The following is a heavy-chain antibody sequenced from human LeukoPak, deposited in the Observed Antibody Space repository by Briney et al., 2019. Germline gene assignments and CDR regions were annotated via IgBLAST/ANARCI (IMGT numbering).Heavy chain of an antibody. CDR1: GYTFTSYG. D-gene: IGHD3-16*02. J-gene: IGHJ5*02. V-gene: IGHV1-18*01. CDR3: ARDGITFGGVIVPYNWLDP. CDR2: ISAYNGNT. Sequence: ASVKVSCKVSGYTFTSYGISWVRQAPGQGLEWMGWISAYNGNTNYAQKLQGRVTMTTDTSTSTAYMELRSLRSDDTAVYYCARDGITFGGVIVPYNWLDPWGQGTLVTVSS.